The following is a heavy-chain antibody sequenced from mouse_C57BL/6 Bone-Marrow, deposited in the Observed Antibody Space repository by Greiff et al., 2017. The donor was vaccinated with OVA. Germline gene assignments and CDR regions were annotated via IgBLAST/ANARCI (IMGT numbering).Heavy chain of an antibody. CDR2: IDPEDGDT. D-gene: IGHD2-1*01. CDR3: TTDGNFGVYFDY. CDR1: GFNIKDYY. J-gene: IGHJ2*01. V-gene: IGHV14-1*01. Sequence: EVQLQQSGAELVRPGASVKLSCTASGFNIKDYYMHWVKQRPDQGLEWIGRIDPEDGDTEYAPKFQGKATMTADTSSNTAYLQLSSLTSEDTAVYYCTTDGNFGVYFDYWGQGTTLTVSS.